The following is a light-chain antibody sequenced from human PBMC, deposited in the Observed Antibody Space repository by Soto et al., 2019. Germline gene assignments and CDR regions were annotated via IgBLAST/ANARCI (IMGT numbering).Light chain of an antibody. CDR1: SSDVGGYNY. V-gene: IGLV2-8*01. Sequence: QSALTPPPSASGSPGQSVTISCTGTSSDVGGYNYVSWYQQHPGKAPKLMIYEVSKRPSGVPDRFSGSKSGNTASLTVSGLQAEDEADYYCSSYAGGNVFGTGTKVTVL. CDR2: EVS. CDR3: SSYAGGNV. J-gene: IGLJ1*01.